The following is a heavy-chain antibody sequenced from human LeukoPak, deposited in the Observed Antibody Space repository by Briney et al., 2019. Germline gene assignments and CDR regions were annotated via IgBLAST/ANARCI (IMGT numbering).Heavy chain of an antibody. D-gene: IGHD3-22*01. Sequence: SETLSLTCTVSGGSISSSSYYWGWIRQPPGKGLEWIGSIYYSGSTNYNPSLKSRVTTSVDKSKNQFSLKLSSVTAADTAVYYCATALYDSSGYYHDYWGQGTLVTVSS. J-gene: IGHJ4*02. V-gene: IGHV4-39*07. CDR3: ATALYDSSGYYHDY. CDR2: IYYSGST. CDR1: GGSISSSSYY.